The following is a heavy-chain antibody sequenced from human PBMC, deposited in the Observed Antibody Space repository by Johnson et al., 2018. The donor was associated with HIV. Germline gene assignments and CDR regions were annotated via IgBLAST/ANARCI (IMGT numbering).Heavy chain of an antibody. D-gene: IGHD6-13*01. J-gene: IGHJ3*02. Sequence: QVQLVESGGGVVQPGRSLRLSCAASGFTFSTYGMHWVRQAPGKGLEWVAAMWYDGSNKYYADSVKGRFTISRDNSKNTLYLQMNSLRVEDTAVYYCAKDQWSSSWTNDAFDIWGQGTKVSFSS. V-gene: IGHV3-33*06. CDR3: AKDQWSSSWTNDAFDI. CDR2: MWYDGSNK. CDR1: GFTFSTYG.